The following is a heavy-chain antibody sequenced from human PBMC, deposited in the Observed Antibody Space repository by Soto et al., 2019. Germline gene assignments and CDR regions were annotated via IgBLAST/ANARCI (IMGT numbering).Heavy chain of an antibody. CDR1: GFTFSSYG. V-gene: IGHV3-30*18. Sequence: QVQLVESGGGVVQPGSSLRLSCAASGFTFSSYGMHWVRQAPGKGLEWVAFISYDGSIKNYIESVKGRFTISRDTPKNTLYLQMNSLRTEDTAMYFCAKGSTAPDFWGQGALVTVSS. CDR3: AKGSTAPDF. J-gene: IGHJ4*02. CDR2: ISYDGSIK.